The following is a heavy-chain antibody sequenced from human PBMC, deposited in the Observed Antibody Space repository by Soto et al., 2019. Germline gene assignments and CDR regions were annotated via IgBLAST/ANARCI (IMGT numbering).Heavy chain of an antibody. Sequence: QVQLQESGPGLVKPSETLSLTCSVSGDSVSSYYWSWIRQPPGKGLEGIGYVYYDGSTNYNPSLETRVTISIETSQNQVTRKLNPVTAAETAAYHCARERRSPTVYYGLDVWGQGTTVAVSS. CDR2: VYYDGST. V-gene: IGHV4-59*02. CDR3: ARERRSPTVYYGLDV. D-gene: IGHD1-26*01. J-gene: IGHJ6*02. CDR1: GDSVSSYY.